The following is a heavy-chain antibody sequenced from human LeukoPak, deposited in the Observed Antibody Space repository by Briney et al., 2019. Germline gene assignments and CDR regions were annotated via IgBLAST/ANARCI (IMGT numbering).Heavy chain of an antibody. CDR3: AKGGGIRSGSYYCYYY. J-gene: IGHJ4*02. D-gene: IGHD2-21*02. Sequence: PGGFLRLSCAASGFTFSSYAMSWVRQAPGKGLEWVSAISGSGGSTYYADSVKGRFTISRDNSKNTLYLQMNSLRAEDTAVYYCAKGGGIRSGSYYCYYYWGQGTLVTVSS. CDR1: GFTFSSYA. CDR2: ISGSGGST. V-gene: IGHV3-23*01.